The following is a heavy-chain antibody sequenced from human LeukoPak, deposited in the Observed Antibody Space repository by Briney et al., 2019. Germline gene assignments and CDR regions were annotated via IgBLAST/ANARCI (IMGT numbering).Heavy chain of an antibody. CDR1: GYTFTGYY. D-gene: IGHD1-26*01. V-gene: IGHV1-2*02. CDR3: ARAPSGSYFKYP. J-gene: IGHJ5*02. CDR2: INPNSGGT. Sequence: GASVKVSCKASGYTFTGYYMHWVRQAPGQGLEWMGWINPNSGGTNYARKFQGRVTMTRDTSISTAYMELSRLRSDDTAVYYCARAPSGSYFKYPWGQGTLVTVSS.